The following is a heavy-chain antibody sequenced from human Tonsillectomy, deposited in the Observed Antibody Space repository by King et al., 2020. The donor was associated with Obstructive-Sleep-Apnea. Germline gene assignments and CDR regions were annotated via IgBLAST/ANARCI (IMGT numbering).Heavy chain of an antibody. J-gene: IGHJ3*02. CDR2: IYHSGTT. CDR3: ARQPPNYGGGAFDI. Sequence: VPLQESGPGLVKPSGTLSLTCAVSGGSISSSNWWSWVRQPPGKGLEGIGEIYHSGTTNYNPSLKSRVTISVDKSKNQFSLKLSSVTAADTAVYYCARQPPNYGGGAFDICGQGTMVTVSS. D-gene: IGHD4-23*01. V-gene: IGHV4-4*02. CDR1: GGSISSSNW.